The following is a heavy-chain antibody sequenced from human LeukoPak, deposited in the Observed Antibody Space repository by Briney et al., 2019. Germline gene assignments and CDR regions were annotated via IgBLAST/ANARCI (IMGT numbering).Heavy chain of an antibody. Sequence: GGPLRLSCVVSGLNFADYAMHWVRQAPGKGLEWVSLISADGGTTFSADSVKGRFTIARDNSKNSLYLPMNSLRSEDTAMYFCAKESGKFDYWGQGTLVAVST. CDR2: ISADGGTT. V-gene: IGHV3-43*02. CDR1: GLNFADYA. J-gene: IGHJ4*02. CDR3: AKESGKFDY.